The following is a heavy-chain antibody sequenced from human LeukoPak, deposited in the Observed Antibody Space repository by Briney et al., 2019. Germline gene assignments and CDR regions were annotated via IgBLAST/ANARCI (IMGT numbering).Heavy chain of an antibody. V-gene: IGHV3-23*01. CDR2: ISGRDDST. Sequence: GGSLRLSCAASGFTFSSYAMSWVRQAPGKGLEWVSAISGRDDSTYYADSVKGRFTFSRDNSKNTLYLQMNSLRAEDTAVYYCAKLVAVAGRNYRGQGTLVTVSS. J-gene: IGHJ4*02. D-gene: IGHD6-19*01. CDR1: GFTFSSYA. CDR3: AKLVAVAGRNY.